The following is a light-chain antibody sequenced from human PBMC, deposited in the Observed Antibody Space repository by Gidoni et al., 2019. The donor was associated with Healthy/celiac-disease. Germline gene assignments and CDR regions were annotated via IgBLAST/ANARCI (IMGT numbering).Light chain of an antibody. CDR2: GAS. Sequence: EIVMTQSPATLSVSPGERANLSCRASQSVSSNLAWYQQKPCQAHRLLIYGASTRATGIPARFSGSGSGTEFTLTISSLQSEDFAVYYCQQYNNWLGVTFGQXTRLEIK. V-gene: IGKV3-15*01. J-gene: IGKJ5*01. CDR3: QQYNNWLGVT. CDR1: QSVSSN.